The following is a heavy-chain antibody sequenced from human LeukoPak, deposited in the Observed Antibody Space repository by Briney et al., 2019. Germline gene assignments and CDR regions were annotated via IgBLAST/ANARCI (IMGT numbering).Heavy chain of an antibody. Sequence: GGSLRLSCAPSGVTFNNAWMNWVRQAPGKGLEWVGRIKSKTDGGTTDYAAPVKGRFTISRDDSKNTLYLQMKRLKTDDTAVYYCTRYSSSGWVWGQGTLVTVSS. CDR3: TRYSSSGWV. D-gene: IGHD6-19*01. V-gene: IGHV3-15*01. CDR2: IKSKTDGGTT. CDR1: GVTFNNAW. J-gene: IGHJ4*02.